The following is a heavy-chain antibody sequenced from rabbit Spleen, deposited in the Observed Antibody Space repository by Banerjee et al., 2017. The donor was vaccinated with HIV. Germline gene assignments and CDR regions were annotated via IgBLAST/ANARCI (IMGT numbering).Heavy chain of an antibody. CDR1: GIDFTKYY. CDR2: IYAAKGST. V-gene: IGHV1S7*01. Sequence: QLVESGGGLVKPEGSLKLSCKASGIDFTKYYISWVRQAPGKGLEWIGIIYAAKGSTDYASWVNGRFTISSDNAQSTVDLKMTSLTAADTATYFCARAIVPWLGLTRLDLWGPGTLVTVS. D-gene: IGHD4-1*01. J-gene: IGHJ6*01. CDR3: ARAIVPWLGLTRLDL.